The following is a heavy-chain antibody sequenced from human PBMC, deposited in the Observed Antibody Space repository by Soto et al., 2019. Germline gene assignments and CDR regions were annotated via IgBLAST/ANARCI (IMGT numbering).Heavy chain of an antibody. J-gene: IGHJ4*02. V-gene: IGHV1-2*02. Sequence: ASVEVSGQASGYTFTGYYIHWVRQAPGQGLEWMGWINPNSGGTNYAQKFQGRVTMTRDTSISTAYMELSRLRSDDTAVYYCARVGGIEFDYWGQGTLVTVSS. CDR2: INPNSGGT. CDR3: ARVGGIEFDY. CDR1: GYTFTGYY.